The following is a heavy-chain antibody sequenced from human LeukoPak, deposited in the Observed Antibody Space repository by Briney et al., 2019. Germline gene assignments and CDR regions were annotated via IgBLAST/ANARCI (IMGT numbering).Heavy chain of an antibody. D-gene: IGHD1-26*01. CDR1: GSTFSSYA. V-gene: IGHV3-30-3*01. CDR2: ISYDGSNK. J-gene: IGHJ4*02. Sequence: GGSLRLSCAASGSTFSSYAMHWVRQAPGKGLEWVAVISYDGSNKYYADSVKGRFTISRDNSKNTLYLQMNSLRAEDTAVYYCARESSGAANCWGQGTLVTVSS. CDR3: ARESSGAANC.